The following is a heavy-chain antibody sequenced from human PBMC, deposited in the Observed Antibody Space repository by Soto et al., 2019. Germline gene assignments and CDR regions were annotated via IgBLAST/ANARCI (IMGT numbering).Heavy chain of an antibody. Sequence: PSETLSLTCTVSGGSISSYYWSWIRQPPGKGLEWIGYIYYSGSTNYNPSLKSRVTISVDTSKNQFSLKLSSVTAADTAVYYCARGDDSSGEPYFDYWGQGTLVTVSS. D-gene: IGHD3-22*01. CDR2: IYYSGST. CDR1: GGSISSYY. J-gene: IGHJ4*02. V-gene: IGHV4-59*01. CDR3: ARGDDSSGEPYFDY.